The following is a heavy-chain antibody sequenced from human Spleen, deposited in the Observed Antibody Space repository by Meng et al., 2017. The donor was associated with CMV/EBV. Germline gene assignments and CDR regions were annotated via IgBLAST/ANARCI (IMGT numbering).Heavy chain of an antibody. Sequence: SETLSLTCTVSGYSISSGYYWGWIRQPPGKGLEWIGSIYHSGSTYYNPSLKSRVTISVDTSKNQFSLKLSSVTAAHTAVYYCARAPTSSSIAAMDYWGQGTLVTVSS. CDR1: GYSISSGYY. V-gene: IGHV4-38-2*02. J-gene: IGHJ4*02. CDR2: IYHSGST. CDR3: ARAPTSSSIAAMDY. D-gene: IGHD6-6*01.